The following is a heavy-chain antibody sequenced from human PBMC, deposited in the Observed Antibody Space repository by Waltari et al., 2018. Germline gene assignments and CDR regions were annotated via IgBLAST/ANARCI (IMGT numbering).Heavy chain of an antibody. V-gene: IGHV3-30*02. Sequence: QVQLVESGGGVVQPGGSLRLSCAASGFTFSSYGMHWVRQAPGKGLEWVAFIRYDGSNKYYADSVKGRFTISRDNSKNTLYLQMNSLRAEDTAVYYCAILWGYCSGGSCYAPFDYWGQGTLVTVSS. CDR1: GFTFSSYG. CDR3: AILWGYCSGGSCYAPFDY. J-gene: IGHJ4*02. CDR2: IRYDGSNK. D-gene: IGHD2-15*01.